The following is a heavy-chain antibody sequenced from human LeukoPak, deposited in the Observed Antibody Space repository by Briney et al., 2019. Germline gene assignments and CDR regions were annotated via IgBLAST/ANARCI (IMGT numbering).Heavy chain of an antibody. D-gene: IGHD6-19*01. J-gene: IGHJ4*02. V-gene: IGHV3-9*03. CDR2: ISWNSGSI. CDR3: AKGSRAAVAGPFDY. Sequence: GGSLSLSFAASGFTFDDYAMHWVRPAPGKGLEWVSGISWNSGSIGYADSVKGRFTISRDNAKNSLYLQMNSLRAEDMALYYCAKGSRAAVAGPFDYWGQGTLVTVSS. CDR1: GFTFDDYA.